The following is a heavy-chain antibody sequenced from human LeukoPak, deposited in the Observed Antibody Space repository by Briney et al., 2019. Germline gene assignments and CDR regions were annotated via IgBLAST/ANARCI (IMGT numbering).Heavy chain of an antibody. V-gene: IGHV1-24*01. Sequence: GASVKVSCKVSGYTLTELSMHWVRQAPGKGLEWMGGFDPEDGETIYAQKLQGRVTMTTDTSTSTAYMGLRSLRSDDTAVYYCASTIAARLYYYMDVWGKGTTVTVSS. CDR3: ASTIAARLYYYMDV. CDR1: GYTLTELS. J-gene: IGHJ6*03. D-gene: IGHD6-6*01. CDR2: FDPEDGET.